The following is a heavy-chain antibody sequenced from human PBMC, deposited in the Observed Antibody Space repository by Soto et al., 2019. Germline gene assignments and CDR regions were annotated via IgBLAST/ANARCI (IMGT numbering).Heavy chain of an antibody. V-gene: IGHV3-7*05. Sequence: VQLVESGGGLVQPGGSLRLSCAASGFTFSSYWMSWVRQAPGKGLELVANIKQDGSEKYYVDSVKGRFTISRDNAKNSLYLQMSCLRAEYAAVYYWARDPVDWLFGAGYYFDYWGQGTLVTVSS. CDR1: GFTFSSYW. CDR2: IKQDGSEK. D-gene: IGHD3-9*01. CDR3: ARDPVDWLFGAGYYFDY. J-gene: IGHJ4*02.